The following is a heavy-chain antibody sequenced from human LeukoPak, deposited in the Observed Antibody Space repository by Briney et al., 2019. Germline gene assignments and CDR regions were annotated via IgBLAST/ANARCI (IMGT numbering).Heavy chain of an antibody. CDR1: GFTFSSYW. Sequence: PGGSLRLSCAASGFTFSSYWMHWVRQAPGKGLVWVSRINCDGSSTSYADSVKGRFTISRDNAKNTLYLQMNSLRAEDTAVYYCARERGGYDYSSFDYWGQGTLVTVSS. CDR3: ARERGGYDYSSFDY. CDR2: INCDGSST. J-gene: IGHJ4*02. D-gene: IGHD5-12*01. V-gene: IGHV3-74*01.